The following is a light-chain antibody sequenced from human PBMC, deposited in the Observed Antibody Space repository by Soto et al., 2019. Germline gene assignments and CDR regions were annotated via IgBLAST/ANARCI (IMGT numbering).Light chain of an antibody. CDR1: QGISSY. V-gene: IGKV1-9*01. CDR2: AAS. CDR3: QQLNSYHVLT. J-gene: IGKJ3*01. Sequence: DIQLTQSPSFLSASVGDRVTITCRASQGISSYLAWYQQKPGKAPKLLIYAASTLQSGVPSRFSGSGSGTEFTLTISSLQPEDFATYYCQQLNSYHVLTFGPGTKVDIK.